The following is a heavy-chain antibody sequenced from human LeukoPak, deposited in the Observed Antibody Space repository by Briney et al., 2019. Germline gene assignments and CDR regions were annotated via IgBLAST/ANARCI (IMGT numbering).Heavy chain of an antibody. CDR2: IYPGDSDT. D-gene: IGHD2-2*01. CDR1: GYSFTSYW. CDR3: ARLDVVVVPAAIRAFDI. J-gene: IGHJ3*02. Sequence: GESLKISCKGSGYSFTSYWIGWVRQMPGKGLEWMGIIYPGDSDTRYSPSFQGQVTISADKSISTAYLQWSSLKASDTAMYYCARLDVVVVPAAIRAFDIWGQGTMVTVSS. V-gene: IGHV5-51*01.